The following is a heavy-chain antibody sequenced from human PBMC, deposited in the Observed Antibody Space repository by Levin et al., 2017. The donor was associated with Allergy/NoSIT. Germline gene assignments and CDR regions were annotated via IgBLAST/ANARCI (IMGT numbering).Heavy chain of an antibody. CDR3: ARALRVARSGSLYYYMDV. V-gene: IGHV1-2*02. CDR2: INPNSGGT. CDR1: GYTFTGYY. J-gene: IGHJ6*03. D-gene: IGHD3-3*01. Sequence: ASVKVSCKASGYTFTGYYIHWVRQAPGQGLEWMGWINPNSGGTNYAQKFQGRVTMTRDTSISTAYMELSSLRSDDTAVSYCARALRVARSGSLYYYMDVWGEGTTVTVSS.